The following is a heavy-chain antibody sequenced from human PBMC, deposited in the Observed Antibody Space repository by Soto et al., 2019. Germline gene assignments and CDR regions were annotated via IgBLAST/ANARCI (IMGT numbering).Heavy chain of an antibody. V-gene: IGHV3-23*01. D-gene: IGHD3-10*01. J-gene: IGHJ3*02. CDR2: INGPGDDT. CDR3: ARGGSVLLWFGEARGAFDI. Sequence: RQAPGKGLQWVSSINGPGDDTYYADSVKGRFTISRDNSKNSLYLQMNSLRAEDTAVYYCARGGSVLLWFGEARGAFDIWGQGKMVTVSS.